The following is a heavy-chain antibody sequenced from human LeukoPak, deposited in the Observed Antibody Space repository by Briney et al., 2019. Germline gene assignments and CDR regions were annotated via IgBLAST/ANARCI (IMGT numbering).Heavy chain of an antibody. CDR1: GFTFSSYA. D-gene: IGHD4-17*01. Sequence: PGRSLRLSCAASGFTFSSYAMHWVRQAPGKGLEWVAVISYDGSNKYYADSVKGRFTISGDNSKNTLYLQMNSLRAEDTAVYYCARNRVGDILFDYWGQGTLVTVSS. J-gene: IGHJ4*02. CDR3: ARNRVGDILFDY. V-gene: IGHV3-30*04. CDR2: ISYDGSNK.